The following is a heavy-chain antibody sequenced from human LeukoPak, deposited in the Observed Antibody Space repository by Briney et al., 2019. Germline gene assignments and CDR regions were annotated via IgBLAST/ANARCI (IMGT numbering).Heavy chain of an antibody. CDR2: ISTSGSYI. CDR1: VFTFSSHS. Sequence: PVGTLRLSCAASVFTFSSHSMNSVRQAPGKELKWVSSISTSGSYIYYGDSVKGRFTISRDNAKNSLYLQMNGLRAEDTAVYYCARDSSSSPYSFGYWGQGTLVTVSS. V-gene: IGHV3-21*01. CDR3: ARDSSSSPYSFGY. J-gene: IGHJ4*02. D-gene: IGHD6-6*01.